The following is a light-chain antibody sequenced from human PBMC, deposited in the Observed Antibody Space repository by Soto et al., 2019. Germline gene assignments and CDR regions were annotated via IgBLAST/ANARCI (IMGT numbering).Light chain of an antibody. V-gene: IGKV1-5*01. CDR2: DAS. Sequence: DIQMTQSPSTLSASVGDRVTITGRASQSISSWLAWYQQTQGKAPKILIYDASSLESGVPSRFRGIGSGTEFTLPLSRLQPEDFGTYYCQQANSFPLAFGGGTKVDIK. CDR3: QQANSFPLA. CDR1: QSISSW. J-gene: IGKJ4*01.